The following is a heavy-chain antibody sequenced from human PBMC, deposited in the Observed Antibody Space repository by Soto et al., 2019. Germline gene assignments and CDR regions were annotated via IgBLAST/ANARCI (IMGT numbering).Heavy chain of an antibody. CDR3: ARDSGPHTYPLDSSGRPGGY. D-gene: IGHD6-19*01. Sequence: GGSLRLSCAASGFTFSSYAMHWVRQAPGKGLEWVAVISYDGSNKYYADSVKGRFTISRDNSKNTLYLQMNSLRAEDTAVYYCARDSGPHTYPLDSSGRPGGYWGQGTLVTVSS. J-gene: IGHJ4*02. CDR2: ISYDGSNK. CDR1: GFTFSSYA. V-gene: IGHV3-30-3*01.